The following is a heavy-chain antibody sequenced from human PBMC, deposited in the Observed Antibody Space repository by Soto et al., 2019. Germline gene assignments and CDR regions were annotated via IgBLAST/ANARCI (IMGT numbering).Heavy chain of an antibody. Sequence: PSETLSLTCTVSGVSVISSSYYWVLVRQPPGKGLEWIGSVYYSGSTYYNPSLESRVTISVDKSKNQFSLKLMSLSAADTAVYYCGRREGRATISYYFEDWGQGARVNVAS. CDR3: GRREGRATISYYFED. D-gene: IGHD1-26*01. CDR2: VYYSGST. CDR1: GVSVISSSYY. J-gene: IGHJ4*02. V-gene: IGHV4-39*01.